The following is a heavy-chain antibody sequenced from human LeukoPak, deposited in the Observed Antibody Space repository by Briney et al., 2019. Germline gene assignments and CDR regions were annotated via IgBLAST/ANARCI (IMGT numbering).Heavy chain of an antibody. V-gene: IGHV4-4*07. CDR1: GGSISSYY. CDR3: ARVRCIYSNGWLSWWFDA. D-gene: IGHD6-19*01. J-gene: IGHJ5*02. CDR2: IYTSGST. Sequence: SETLSPTCTVSGGSISSYYWSWIRQPAGKGLEWIGRIYTSGSTNYNPSLKSRVTMSVDTSKNQFSLKLSSVTAADTAVYYCARVRCIYSNGWLSWWFDAWGQGTLVTVSS.